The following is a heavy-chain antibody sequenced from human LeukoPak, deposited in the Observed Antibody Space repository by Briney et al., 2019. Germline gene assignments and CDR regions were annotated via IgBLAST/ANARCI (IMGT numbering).Heavy chain of an antibody. D-gene: IGHD6-13*01. V-gene: IGHV6-1*01. J-gene: IGHJ5*02. Sequence: SQTLSLTCAISGDSVSSNSAAWNWLRQSPSRGLEWLGRTYYRSKWYNDYAVSVKSRITINPDTSKNQFSLQLNSVTPEDTAVYYCARVGIAAVNWFDPWGQGTLVTVSS. CDR3: ARVGIAAVNWFDP. CDR2: TYYRSKWYN. CDR1: GDSVSSNSAA.